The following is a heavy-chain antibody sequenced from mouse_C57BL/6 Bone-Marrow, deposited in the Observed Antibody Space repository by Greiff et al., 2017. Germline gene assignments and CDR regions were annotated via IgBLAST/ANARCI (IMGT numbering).Heavy chain of an antibody. D-gene: IGHD1-1*01. CDR1: GYSITSDY. V-gene: IGHV3-8*01. CDR2: ISYRGST. CDR3: ARWGTTVVDWYFDV. J-gene: IGHJ1*03. Sequence: DVKVEESGPGLAKPSQTLSLTCSVTGYSITSDYWNWIRKFPGNKLEYMGYISYRGSTYYNPSRTSRISITRDTSKNQYYLQLNSVTTEDTATYYCARWGTTVVDWYFDVWGTGTTVTVSS.